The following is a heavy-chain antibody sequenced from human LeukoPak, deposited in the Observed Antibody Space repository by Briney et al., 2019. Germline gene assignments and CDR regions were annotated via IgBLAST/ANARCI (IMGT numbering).Heavy chain of an antibody. D-gene: IGHD3-16*02. J-gene: IGHJ4*02. Sequence: GGSLRLSCAASGFTFSGSAMHWVRQASGKGLEWVGRIRSKANSYATAYAASVKGRFTISRDDSKNTAYLQMNSLNTEDTAVYYCTRDMVTCGGVIPNYWGQGTLVTVSS. CDR2: IRSKANSYAT. CDR1: GFTFSGSA. CDR3: TRDMVTCGGVIPNY. V-gene: IGHV3-73*01.